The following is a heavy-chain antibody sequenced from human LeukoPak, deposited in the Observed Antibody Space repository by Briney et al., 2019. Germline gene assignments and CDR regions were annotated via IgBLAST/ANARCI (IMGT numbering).Heavy chain of an antibody. D-gene: IGHD3-10*01. J-gene: IGHJ4*02. CDR2: LYYSGST. Sequence: SETLSLTCTVSGGSISRYYSSWIRQPPGKGLEWIGYLYYSGSTNYNTSLKSRVTISVDTSKNQFSLKLSSVTAADTAVHYCARETTYYYGSGSYYNVRFDYWGQGTLVTVSS. CDR1: GGSISRYY. CDR3: ARETTYYYGSGSYYNVRFDY. V-gene: IGHV4-59*01.